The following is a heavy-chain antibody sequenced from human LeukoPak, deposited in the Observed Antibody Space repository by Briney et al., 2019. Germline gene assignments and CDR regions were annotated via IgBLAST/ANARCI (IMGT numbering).Heavy chain of an antibody. CDR2: INPKSGVT. CDR1: GYTFTDYY. V-gene: IGHV1-2*02. J-gene: IGHJ6*03. Sequence: ASVKVSCKASGYTFTDYYLHWVRQAPGQGLEWMGWINPKSGVTDSKMKFQGRVTLTRDTSITTAYMELISLTSDDAAVYYCARAGGYCGSTSCYSGYYYYFMDVWGKGTTVAVSS. D-gene: IGHD2-2*01. CDR3: ARAGGYCGSTSCYSGYYYYFMDV.